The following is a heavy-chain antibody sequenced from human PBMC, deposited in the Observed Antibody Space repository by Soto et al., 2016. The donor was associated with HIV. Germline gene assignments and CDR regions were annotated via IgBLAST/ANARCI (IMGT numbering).Heavy chain of an antibody. CDR3: AKPKLELSERYYYYYMDV. J-gene: IGHJ6*03. CDR2: ISGSGGST. V-gene: IGHV3-23*01. Sequence: EVQLLESGGGLVQPGGSLRLSCAASGFTFSSYAMSWVRQAPGKGLEWVSAISGSGGSTYYADSVKGRFTISRDNSKNTLYLQMNSLRAEDTAVYYCAKPKLELSERYYYYYMDVWGKGTTVTVSS. CDR1: GFTFSSYA. D-gene: IGHD1-7*01.